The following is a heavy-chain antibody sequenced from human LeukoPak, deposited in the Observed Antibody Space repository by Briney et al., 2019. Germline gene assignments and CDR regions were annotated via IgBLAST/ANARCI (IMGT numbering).Heavy chain of an antibody. V-gene: IGHV1-46*01. Sequence: ASVKVSCKASGYTFGTHWMHWVRQAPGQGLEWMGIINPSGDFRSYAQKFKGRVTVTRDMSTRTVYMELSDLRPDDTAVYYCARDPGTTVTTVSWFDPWGQGTLVTVSS. J-gene: IGHJ5*02. CDR2: INPSGDFR. CDR1: GYTFGTHW. CDR3: ARDPGTTVTTVSWFDP. D-gene: IGHD4-17*01.